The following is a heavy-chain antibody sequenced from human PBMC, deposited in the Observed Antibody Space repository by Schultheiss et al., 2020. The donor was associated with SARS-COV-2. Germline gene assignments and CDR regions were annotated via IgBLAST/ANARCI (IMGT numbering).Heavy chain of an antibody. D-gene: IGHD2-8*01. V-gene: IGHV3-23*01. J-gene: IGHJ4*02. CDR1: GFTFSSYA. CDR2: ISGSGGSP. CDR3: ARDPGVTNEGSYYFDY. Sequence: GESLKISCAASGFTFSSYAMSWVRQAPGKGLEWVSAISGSGGSPYYAASVKGRFTISRDNSKNTLYLQMNSLRAEDTAVYYCARDPGVTNEGSYYFDYWGQGTLVTVSS.